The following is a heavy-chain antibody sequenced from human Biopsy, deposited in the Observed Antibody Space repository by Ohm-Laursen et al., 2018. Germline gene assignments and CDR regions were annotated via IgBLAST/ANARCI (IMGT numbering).Heavy chain of an antibody. CDR3: ATLTEDYGASPDS. Sequence: VKVSCKASGGSFSDYGLSWVRQAPGRGLEWMGRVIPISNTANYAQNFQDRLTITADRSTNTAYMELNSLRSEDTAVYFCATLTEDYGASPDSWGQGTLVIVSS. CDR2: VIPISNTA. J-gene: IGHJ4*02. CDR1: GGSFSDYG. D-gene: IGHD4-17*01. V-gene: IGHV1-69*13.